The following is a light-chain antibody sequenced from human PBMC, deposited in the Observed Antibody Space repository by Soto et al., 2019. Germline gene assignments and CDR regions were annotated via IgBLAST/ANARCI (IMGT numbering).Light chain of an antibody. V-gene: IGLV2-14*01. CDR2: DVS. J-gene: IGLJ1*01. CDR1: SSDVGAYNS. Sequence: QSALTQPASVSGSPGQPITISCTGTSSDVGAYNSVSWYQQHPGKAPKLIIYDVSTRPSGISDRFSGSKSGNTASLTISGLQAEDESDYYCSSYTTSVTYVFGTGTKLTVL. CDR3: SSYTTSVTYV.